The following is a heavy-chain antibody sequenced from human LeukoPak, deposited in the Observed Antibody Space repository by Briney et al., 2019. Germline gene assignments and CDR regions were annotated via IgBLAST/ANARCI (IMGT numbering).Heavy chain of an antibody. J-gene: IGHJ4*02. CDR1: GFTFTNYA. CDR2: ISVSGTYT. Sequence: GGSLRSSGAASGFTFTNYAMSWVRQAPGTGREWVSTISVSGTYTNYADSVRGRFTISRVNSNNTVYLHLNTLRAEDTAIYYCARRMTTVTTGDYWGQGTLVTVSS. V-gene: IGHV3-23*01. D-gene: IGHD4-17*01. CDR3: ARRMTTVTTGDY.